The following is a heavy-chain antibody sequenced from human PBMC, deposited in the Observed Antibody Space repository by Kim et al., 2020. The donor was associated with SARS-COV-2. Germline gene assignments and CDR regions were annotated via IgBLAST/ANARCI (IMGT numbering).Heavy chain of an antibody. D-gene: IGHD3-10*01. CDR1: GFTFSSYG. Sequence: GGSLRLSCAASGFTFSSYGMHWVRQAPGKGLEWVAVISYDGSNKYYADSVKGRFTISRDNSKNTLYLQMNSLRAEDTAVYYCAKNPGYGSGDGYWGQGTLVTVSS. V-gene: IGHV3-30*18. CDR3: AKNPGYGSGDGY. CDR2: ISYDGSNK. J-gene: IGHJ4*02.